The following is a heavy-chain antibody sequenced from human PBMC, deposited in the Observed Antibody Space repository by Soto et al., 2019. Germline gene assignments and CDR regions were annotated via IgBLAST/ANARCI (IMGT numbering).Heavy chain of an antibody. D-gene: IGHD2-15*01. J-gene: IGHJ4*02. CDR3: ARLGSRRMKDYYFDY. CDR1: GGSISSGGYS. Sequence: QLQLQESGSGLVKPSQTLSLTCAVSGGSISSGGYSWSWIRQPPGKGLEWIGYIYHSGSTYYNPSRKSRVTISVDRSKNQFSLKLSSVTAADTAVYYCARLGSRRMKDYYFDYWGQGTLVTVSS. CDR2: IYHSGST. V-gene: IGHV4-30-2*01.